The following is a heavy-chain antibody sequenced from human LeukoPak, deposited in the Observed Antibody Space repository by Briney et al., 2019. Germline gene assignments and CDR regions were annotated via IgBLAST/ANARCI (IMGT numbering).Heavy chain of an antibody. D-gene: IGHD3-22*01. V-gene: IGHV3-30*02. CDR2: IRYDGSNK. CDR3: AKDSSGYSYYFDY. J-gene: IGHJ4*02. Sequence: PGGSLRLSCAASGFTFSSYGMSWVRQAPGKGLEWVAFIRYDGSNKYYADSVKGRFTISRDNSKNTLYLQMNSLRAEDTAVYYCAKDSSGYSYYFDYWGQGTLVTVSS. CDR1: GFTFSSYG.